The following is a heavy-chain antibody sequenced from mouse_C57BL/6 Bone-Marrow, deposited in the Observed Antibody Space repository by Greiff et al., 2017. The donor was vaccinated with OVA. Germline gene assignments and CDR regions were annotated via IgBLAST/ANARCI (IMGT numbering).Heavy chain of an antibody. CDR1: GYTFTSYW. CDR2: IDPSDSYT. J-gene: IGHJ1*03. CDR3: APNWDGYGYFDG. Sequence: VQLQQPGAELVRPGTSVKLSCKASGYTFTSYWMHWVKQRPGQGLEWIGVIDPSDSYTNYNQKFKGKATLTVDTSSSTAYMQLSSLTSEDSAVYYCAPNWDGYGYFDGWGTGTTVTVSS. D-gene: IGHD4-1*01. V-gene: IGHV1-59*01.